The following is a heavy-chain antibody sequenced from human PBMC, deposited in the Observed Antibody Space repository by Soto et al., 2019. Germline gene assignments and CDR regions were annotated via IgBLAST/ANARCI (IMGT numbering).Heavy chain of an antibody. CDR2: ISGGGDST. J-gene: IGHJ4*02. V-gene: IGHV3-23*01. Sequence: GGSLRLSCAASGFTFSNYAMSWVRQAPGKGLEWVSAISGGGDSTYYADSVKGRFTISRDNSKNTLYLHMSSLRAEDTAIYYCAKYQPQYVPAFYFDYWGQGTLVTVSS. CDR1: GFTFSNYA. D-gene: IGHD3-16*01. CDR3: AKYQPQYVPAFYFDY.